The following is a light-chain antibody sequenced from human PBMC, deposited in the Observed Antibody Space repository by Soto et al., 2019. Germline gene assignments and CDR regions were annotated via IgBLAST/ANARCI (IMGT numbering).Light chain of an antibody. CDR2: EVT. CDR3: ASFAVVDTVV. V-gene: IGLV2-23*02. J-gene: IGLJ2*01. CDR1: SSDVGSYNL. Sequence: QSALTQPASVSGSVGQSITISCTGTSSDVGSYNLVSWYQQHPGKAPKLMIYEVTKRPSGVSNRLSGSKSGNTASLTISGLQAEDEADYYCASFAVVDTVVFGGGTMLTVL.